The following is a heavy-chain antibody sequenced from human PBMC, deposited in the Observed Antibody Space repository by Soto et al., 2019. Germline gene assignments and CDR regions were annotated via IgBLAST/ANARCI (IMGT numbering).Heavy chain of an antibody. J-gene: IGHJ5*02. D-gene: IGHD2-8*02. CDR2: IGTLHDT. CDR3: ARQASYWHGGGGWFDP. CDR1: GFTFSASD. Sequence: GESLKISCASSGFTFSASDMHLVRQATGKGLEWVAAIGTLHDTYYPDSVKGRFTISRENAKNSLYLQMNSLRAGDTAVYYCARQASYWHGGGGWFDPWGQGTLVTVSS. V-gene: IGHV3-13*01.